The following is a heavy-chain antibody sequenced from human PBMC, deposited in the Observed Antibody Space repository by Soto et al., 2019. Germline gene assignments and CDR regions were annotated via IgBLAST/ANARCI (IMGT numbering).Heavy chain of an antibody. V-gene: IGHV1-2*02. J-gene: IGHJ4*02. D-gene: IGHD2-2*01. Sequence: ASVKVSCKTSGYTFTGNYLHWVRQAPGQGLEWMAWINPTTGDTKSTQKFQGRVTMTWDTAISTAYMDLSRLTSDDTAIYFCARGYCSSIGCSHYFDSWGQGTLVTSPQ. CDR3: ARGYCSSIGCSHYFDS. CDR1: GYTFTGNY. CDR2: INPTTGDT.